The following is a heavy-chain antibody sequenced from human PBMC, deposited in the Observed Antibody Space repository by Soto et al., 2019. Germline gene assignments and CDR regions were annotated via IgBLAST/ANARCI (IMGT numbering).Heavy chain of an antibody. CDR2: ISYDGSNK. D-gene: IGHD1-1*01. V-gene: IGHV3-30*18. Sequence: SLRLSCAASGFTLSSYGMHWVRQAPGKGLEWVAVISYDGSNKYYADSVKGRFTISRDNSKNTLYLQMNSLRAEDTAVYYCAKDVQLAQTAFDIWGEGTMVTVSS. CDR3: AKDVQLAQTAFDI. J-gene: IGHJ3*02. CDR1: GFTLSSYG.